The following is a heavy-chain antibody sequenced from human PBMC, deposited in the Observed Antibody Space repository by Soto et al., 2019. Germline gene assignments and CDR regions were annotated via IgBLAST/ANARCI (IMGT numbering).Heavy chain of an antibody. Sequence: GESLKISCKGSGYSFSNYWIHWVRQMPGKGLEWMGRIDPGNSCTNYSPSFQGRVTISADTSIDTAYLQWSSLEVSDTAMYYCARMYCSSSSCLRGWGQGTQVTVSS. CDR3: ARMYCSSSSCLRG. D-gene: IGHD2-2*01. J-gene: IGHJ4*02. V-gene: IGHV5-10-1*01. CDR2: IDPGNSCT. CDR1: GYSFSNYW.